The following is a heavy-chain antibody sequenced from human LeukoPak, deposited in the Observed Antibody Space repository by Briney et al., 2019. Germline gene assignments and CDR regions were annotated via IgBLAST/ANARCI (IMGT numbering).Heavy chain of an antibody. CDR3: ARRITMVRGLFDY. J-gene: IGHJ4*02. V-gene: IGHV4-38-2*01. Sequence: SETLSLTCAVSGYSSSSGYYWGWIRQPPGKGLEWIGSIYHSGSTYYNPSLKSRVTISVDTSKNQFSLKLSSVTAADTAVYYCARRITMVRGLFDYWGQGTLVTVSS. CDR2: IYHSGST. CDR1: GYSSSSGYY. D-gene: IGHD3-10*01.